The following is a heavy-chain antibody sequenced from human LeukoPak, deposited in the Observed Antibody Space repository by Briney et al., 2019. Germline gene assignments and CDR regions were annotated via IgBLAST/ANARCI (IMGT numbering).Heavy chain of an antibody. CDR2: INHSGST. V-gene: IGHV4-34*01. D-gene: IGHD3-22*01. J-gene: IGHJ4*02. Sequence: SETLSLTCAVYGGSFSGYYWSWIRQPPGKGLEWIGEINHSGSTNYNPSLKSRVTISVDTSKNQFSLKLSSVTAADTAVYYCARGSGLSSVPYYFDYWARGPWSPSPQ. CDR3: ARGSGLSSVPYYFDY. CDR1: GGSFSGYY.